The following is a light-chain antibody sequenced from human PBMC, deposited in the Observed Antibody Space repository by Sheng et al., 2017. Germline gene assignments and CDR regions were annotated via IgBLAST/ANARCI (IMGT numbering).Light chain of an antibody. CDR2: GAS. V-gene: IGKV3-20*01. CDR3: QQYVSSPNT. CDR1: QTLSSRL. Sequence: EIVLTQSPGTVALSTGERVTLSCRASQTLSSRLVAWYQHKPGQPPRLLIFGASFRAAGVPDRFSGSGSGTEFTLTITRLEPADFALYYCQQYVSSPNTFGQGTRLEIK. J-gene: IGKJ2*01.